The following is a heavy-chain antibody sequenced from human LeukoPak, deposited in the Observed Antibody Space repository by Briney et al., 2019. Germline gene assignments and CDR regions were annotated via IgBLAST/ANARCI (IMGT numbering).Heavy chain of an antibody. CDR3: ARAHLWGVSSGYYLNY. Sequence: GASVKVSCKTSGYTFTSYGVTWVRQAPGEGLEWMGWINTYNGNTNYAQKVQDRVTMTKDTSTSTAYMELRSLRSDDTAVYYCARAHLWGVSSGYYLNYWGQGTLVTVSS. CDR2: INTYNGNT. J-gene: IGHJ4*02. V-gene: IGHV1-18*01. D-gene: IGHD3-22*01. CDR1: GYTFTSYG.